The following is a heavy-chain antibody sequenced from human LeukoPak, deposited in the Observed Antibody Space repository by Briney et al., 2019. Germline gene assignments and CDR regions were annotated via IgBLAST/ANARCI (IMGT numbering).Heavy chain of an antibody. CDR3: AKGDGYNFVY. V-gene: IGHV4-61*01. J-gene: IGHJ4*02. CDR2: IYDSGST. D-gene: IGHD5-24*01. CDR1: GDSVSSGSYY. Sequence: SETLSLTCTVSGDSVSSGSYYWSWIRQPPGKGLEWIGYIYDSGSTNYYPSLKSRVTISLDRSKNQFSLKLSTVTAADTAVYYCAKGDGYNFVYWGQGTLVTVSS.